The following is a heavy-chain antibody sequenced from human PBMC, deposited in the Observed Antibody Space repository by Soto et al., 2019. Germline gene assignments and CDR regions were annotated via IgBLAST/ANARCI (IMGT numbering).Heavy chain of an antibody. Sequence: QLQLQESGPGLVKPSETLSLTCTVSGGSISSSSYYWGWIRQPPGKGLEWIGRIYSSGSTYYNPSLKSRVTISVVTSKNQFSLKLSSVTAADTAVYYCARLRTFYYFDYWGQGTLVTVSS. V-gene: IGHV4-39*01. CDR1: GGSISSSSYY. CDR3: ARLRTFYYFDY. D-gene: IGHD3-3*02. J-gene: IGHJ4*02. CDR2: IYSSGST.